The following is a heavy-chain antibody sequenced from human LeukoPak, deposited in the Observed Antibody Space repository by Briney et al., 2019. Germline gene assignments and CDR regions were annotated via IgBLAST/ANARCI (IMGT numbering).Heavy chain of an antibody. D-gene: IGHD5-18*01. CDR3: ARGGPRRGYSYGPTKNFDY. V-gene: IGHV1-2*06. CDR2: INPNSGGT. CDR1: GGTFSSYA. J-gene: IGHJ4*02. Sequence: RASVKVSCKASGGTFSSYAISWVRQAPGQGLEWMGRINPNSGGTNYAQKFQGRVTMTRDTSISTAYMELSRLRSDDTAVYYCARGGPRRGYSYGPTKNFDYWGQGTLVTVSS.